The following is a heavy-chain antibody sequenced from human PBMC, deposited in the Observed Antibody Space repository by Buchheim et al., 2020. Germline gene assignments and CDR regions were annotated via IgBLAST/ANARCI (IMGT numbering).Heavy chain of an antibody. Sequence: QVQLVESGGGVVQPGRSLRLSCAASGFTFSNYAMHWVRQTPGKVLEWVAVISDDGNYKYYADSVKGRFSISRDNSKNTLYLQMNSLRPEDTAVYYCARGLIVVVTRDWFDPWGQGT. CDR3: ARGLIVVVTRDWFDP. V-gene: IGHV3-30*01. J-gene: IGHJ5*02. CDR2: ISDDGNYK. CDR1: GFTFSNYA. D-gene: IGHD2-21*02.